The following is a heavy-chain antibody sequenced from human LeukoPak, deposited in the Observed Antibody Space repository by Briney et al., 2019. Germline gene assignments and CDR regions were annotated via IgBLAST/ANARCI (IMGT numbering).Heavy chain of an antibody. D-gene: IGHD2-21*02. CDR1: GFIVSNNY. Sequence: PGGSLRLSCAASGFIVSNNYMSWVRQAPGKGLEWVSVIDSAGTTNYADSVKGRFTISRDNSKNTLYLQMSSLRPEDTAVYYCVKGIVVVTARAFDYWGQGTLVTVSS. CDR2: IDSAGTT. J-gene: IGHJ4*02. V-gene: IGHV3-66*01. CDR3: VKGIVVVTARAFDY.